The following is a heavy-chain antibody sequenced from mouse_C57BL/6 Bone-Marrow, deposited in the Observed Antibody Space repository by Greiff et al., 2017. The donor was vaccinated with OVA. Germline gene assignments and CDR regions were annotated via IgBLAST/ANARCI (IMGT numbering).Heavy chain of an antibody. V-gene: IGHV3-8*01. Sequence: DVQLVESGPGLAKPSQTLSLTCSVTGYSITSDYWNWIRKFPGNKLEYMGYISYSGSTYYNTSLKSRISISRDTSKNQYYLQLNSVTTKDTATYDCARYQAYDAMDYWGKGTSVTVSS. J-gene: IGHJ4*01. D-gene: IGHD3-2*02. CDR1: GYSITSDY. CDR2: ISYSGST. CDR3: ARYQAYDAMDY.